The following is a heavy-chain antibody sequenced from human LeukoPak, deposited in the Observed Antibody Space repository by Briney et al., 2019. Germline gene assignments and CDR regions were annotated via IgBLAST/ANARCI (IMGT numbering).Heavy chain of an antibody. CDR1: GFTFSNYA. V-gene: IGHV3-23*01. J-gene: IGHJ4*02. CDR3: AKSVVPGGAYYFDY. Sequence: GGSLRLTCAASGFTFSNYAMSWVRQAPGKGLEWVSAISGSGDTTYYADSVKGRFTLSRANSKHTLYLQMHSLRAEDTAVYYCAKSVVPGGAYYFDYWGQGTLVTVSS. D-gene: IGHD5/OR15-5a*01. CDR2: ISGSGDTT.